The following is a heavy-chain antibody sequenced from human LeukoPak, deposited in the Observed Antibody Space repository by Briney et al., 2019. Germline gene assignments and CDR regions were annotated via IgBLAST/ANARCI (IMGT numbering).Heavy chain of an antibody. Sequence: ASVKVSCKVSGYTLTELSMHWVRQAPGKGLEWMGGFDPEDGETIYAQKFQGRVTMTEDTSTDTAYMELSSLRSEDTAVYYCVTRTEGQQLVGGFDYWGQGTLVTVSS. D-gene: IGHD6-13*01. J-gene: IGHJ4*02. V-gene: IGHV1-24*01. CDR2: FDPEDGET. CDR3: VTRTEGQQLVGGFDY. CDR1: GYTLTELS.